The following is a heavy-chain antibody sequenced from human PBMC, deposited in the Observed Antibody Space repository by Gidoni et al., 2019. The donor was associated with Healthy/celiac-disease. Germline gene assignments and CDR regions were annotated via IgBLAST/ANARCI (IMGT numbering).Heavy chain of an antibody. V-gene: IGHV4-4*02. CDR2: IYHSGST. CDR1: GDSFSRSNW. J-gene: IGHJ3*01. Sequence: QVQLQESGTGRVTPSGTLALPCAVCGDSFSRSNWRRWVRQPPGKGLEWIGEIYHSGSTNYNPSLNSRVTISVDKSKNQFSLKLSSVTAADTAVYYCARDVPQVVSATASEEGDAFDFWGQGTMVTVSS. D-gene: IGHD2-2*01. CDR3: ARDVPQVVSATASEEGDAFDF.